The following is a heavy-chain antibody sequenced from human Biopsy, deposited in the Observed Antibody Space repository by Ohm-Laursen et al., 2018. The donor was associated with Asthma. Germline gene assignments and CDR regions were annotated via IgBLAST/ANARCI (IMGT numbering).Heavy chain of an antibody. Sequence: SETLSLTCTVSPGSINDYYWNWIRQFPGKGLEWIGYVHSSGSTRFNPSLKSRVTVSVVTSDDQVSLKLSSVSAADTAIYYCARATRTWSHSGPHFFDHWGPGTLVTVSS. CDR2: VHSSGST. J-gene: IGHJ5*02. D-gene: IGHD1-14*01. CDR3: ARATRTWSHSGPHFFDH. V-gene: IGHV4-59*01. CDR1: PGSINDYY.